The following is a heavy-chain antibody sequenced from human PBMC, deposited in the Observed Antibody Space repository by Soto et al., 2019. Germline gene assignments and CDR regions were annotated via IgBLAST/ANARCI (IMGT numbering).Heavy chain of an antibody. CDR2: ISGSGGST. CDR3: AGGGGAAGMGGCAL. CDR1: GFTFSTYA. J-gene: IGHJ2*01. Sequence: EVQVLESGGGLVQPGGSLRLSCAASGFTFSTYAMSWVRQAPGKGLEWVSGISGSGGSTYYADSVKGRFTIPRDNCKMTLFLQMSSLRADDTAVYFCAGGGGAAGMGGCALWGRGTLVTVSS. D-gene: IGHD6-25*01. V-gene: IGHV3-23*01.